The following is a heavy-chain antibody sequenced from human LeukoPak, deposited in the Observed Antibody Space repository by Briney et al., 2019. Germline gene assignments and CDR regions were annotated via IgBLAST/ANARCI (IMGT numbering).Heavy chain of an antibody. CDR1: GGTFSSYA. Sequence: EASVKVSCKASGGTFSSYAISWVRQAPGQGLEWMGGIIPIFGTANYAQKFQGRVTITADESTSTAYMEPSSLRSEDTAVYHCASSPRIVVVPAAIGGVGAFYYYGMDVWGQGTTVTVSS. CDR2: IIPIFGTA. D-gene: IGHD2-2*01. V-gene: IGHV1-69*13. CDR3: ASSPRIVVVPAAIGGVGAFYYYGMDV. J-gene: IGHJ6*02.